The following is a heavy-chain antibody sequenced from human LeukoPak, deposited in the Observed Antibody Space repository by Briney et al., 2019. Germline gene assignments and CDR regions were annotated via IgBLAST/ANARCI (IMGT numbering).Heavy chain of an antibody. V-gene: IGHV3-7*01. Sequence: GGSLRLSCAASGFTFSSYWMSWVRQAPGKGLEWVANIKQDGSEEYYVDSVKGRFTISRDNAKNSLYLQMNSLRAEDTAVYYCAAENYDFWSGDWWFDPWGQGTLVTVSS. CDR2: IKQDGSEE. CDR3: AAENYDFWSGDWWFDP. D-gene: IGHD3-3*01. CDR1: GFTFSSYW. J-gene: IGHJ5*02.